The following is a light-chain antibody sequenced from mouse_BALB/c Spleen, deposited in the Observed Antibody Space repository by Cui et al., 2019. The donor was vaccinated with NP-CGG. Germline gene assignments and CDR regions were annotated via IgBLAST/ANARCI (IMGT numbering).Light chain of an antibody. V-gene: IGLV1*01. Sequence: QAVVTQESALTTSPGEAVTLTCRSSTGAVTTSNYANWVQEKPDHLFTSLLGGTSNRAPGVPARFSGSLIGDKAALTITGAQTEDEAIYFCALWYSNHWVFGGGTKLTVL. CDR3: ALWYSNHWV. CDR1: TGAVTTSNY. J-gene: IGLJ1*01. CDR2: GTS.